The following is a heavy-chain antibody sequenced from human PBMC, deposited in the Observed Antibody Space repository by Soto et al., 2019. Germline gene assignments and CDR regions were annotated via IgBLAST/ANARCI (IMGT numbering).Heavy chain of an antibody. CDR1: GGSISSYY. J-gene: IGHJ6*02. V-gene: IGHV4-59*01. Sequence: SETLSLTCTVSGGSISSYYWSWIRQPPGKGLEWIGYIYYSGSTNYNPSLKSRVTISVDTSKNQFSLKLSSVTAADTAVYYCARVLTIFGVVIGDYYYGMDVWGQGTTVTVSS. D-gene: IGHD3-3*01. CDR3: ARVLTIFGVVIGDYYYGMDV. CDR2: IYYSGST.